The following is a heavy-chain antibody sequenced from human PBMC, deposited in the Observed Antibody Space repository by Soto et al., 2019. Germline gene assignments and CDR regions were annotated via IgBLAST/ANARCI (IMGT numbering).Heavy chain of an antibody. J-gene: IGHJ4*02. D-gene: IGHD3-22*01. CDR3: VGNNYDSSGALGY. V-gene: IGHV3-64D*06. CDR1: GFTFSRYA. CDR2: ISRNDITDGGST. Sequence: GGSLRLSCSASGFTFSRYAMYWVRQAPGKGLEYVSAISRNDITDGGSTYYADSVKGRFTISRDNSKNTLYLQMSSLRPEDTAVYYCVGNNYDSSGALGYWGQGTLVTVSS.